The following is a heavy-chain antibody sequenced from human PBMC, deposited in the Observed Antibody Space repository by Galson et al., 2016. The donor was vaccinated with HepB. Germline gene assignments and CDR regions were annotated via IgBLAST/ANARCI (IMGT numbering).Heavy chain of an antibody. V-gene: IGHV3-73*01. J-gene: IGHJ5*02. CDR3: ARDGEYYYGSGSYAET. CDR2: IRSKANNYAT. D-gene: IGHD3-10*01. Sequence: SLRLSCAASGFTFSGSAMHWVRQASGKGLEWVGRIRSKANNYATAYAASVKGRFTISRDDSKNTAYLQMNSLRAEDTAVYYCARDGEYYYGSGSYAETWGQGTLVTVSS. CDR1: GFTFSGSA.